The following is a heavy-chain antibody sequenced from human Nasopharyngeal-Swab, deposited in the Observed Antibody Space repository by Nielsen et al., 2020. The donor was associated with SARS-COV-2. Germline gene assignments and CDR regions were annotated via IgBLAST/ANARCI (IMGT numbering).Heavy chain of an antibody. V-gene: IGHV4-39*01. CDR1: GGSISSSSYY. Sequence: SETLSLTCTVSGGSISSSSYYWGWIRQPPGKGLEWIGSIYYSGSTYYNPSLKSRVTIPVDTSKNQFSLKLSSVTAADTAVYYCARQELELALRWFDPWGQGTLVTVSS. J-gene: IGHJ5*02. CDR2: IYYSGST. CDR3: ARQELELALRWFDP. D-gene: IGHD1-7*01.